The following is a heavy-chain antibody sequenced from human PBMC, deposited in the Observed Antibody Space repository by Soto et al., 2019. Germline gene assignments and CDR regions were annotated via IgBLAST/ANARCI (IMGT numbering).Heavy chain of an antibody. CDR1: GGSISSYY. Sequence: SETLSLTCTVSGGSISSYYWSWIRQPPGKGLEWIGYIYYSGSTNYNPSLKSRVTISVDTSKNQFSLKLSSVTAADTAVYYCARGDTAMELDYRGQGTLVTVSS. V-gene: IGHV4-59*01. J-gene: IGHJ4*02. D-gene: IGHD5-18*01. CDR3: ARGDTAMELDY. CDR2: IYYSGST.